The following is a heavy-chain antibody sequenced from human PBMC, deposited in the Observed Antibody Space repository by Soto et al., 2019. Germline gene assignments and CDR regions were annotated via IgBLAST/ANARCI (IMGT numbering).Heavy chain of an antibody. D-gene: IGHD3-10*01. Sequence: TGGSLRLSCAASGFTFSSYGMHWVRQAPGKGLEWVAVIWYDGSNKYYADSVKGRFTISRDNSKNTLYLQMNSLRAEDTAVYYCARDLFPGTLDYWGQGTLVTVSS. J-gene: IGHJ4*02. V-gene: IGHV3-33*01. CDR3: ARDLFPGTLDY. CDR2: IWYDGSNK. CDR1: GFTFSSYG.